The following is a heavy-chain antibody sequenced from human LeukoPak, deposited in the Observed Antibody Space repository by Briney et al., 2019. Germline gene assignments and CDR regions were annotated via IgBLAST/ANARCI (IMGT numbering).Heavy chain of an antibody. CDR3: ARDFLPYWIAVANWFDP. CDR1: GGSISSYY. J-gene: IGHJ5*02. CDR2: IYYSGST. V-gene: IGHV4-59*01. Sequence: SETLSLTCTVSGGSISSYYWSWIRQPPGKGLEWIGYIYYSGSTNYNPSLKSRVTISVDTSKNQFSLKLSSVTAADTAVYYCARDFLPYWIAVANWFDPWGQGTLVTVSS. D-gene: IGHD6-19*01.